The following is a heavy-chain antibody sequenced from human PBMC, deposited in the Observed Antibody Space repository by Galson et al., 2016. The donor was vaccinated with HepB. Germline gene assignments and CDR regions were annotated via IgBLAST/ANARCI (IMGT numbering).Heavy chain of an antibody. J-gene: IGHJ4*02. CDR2: VHFSGRT. V-gene: IGHV4-4*02. D-gene: IGHD7-27*01. Sequence: SETLSLTCAFPVDSVSIVDWWSWVRQSSGDGLEWIGQVHFSGRTAYTPSFKRRLTMSLDMSRNEFSLKLRTVTAADTAVYFCANDRAHGDDHAGRFFDYWGPGILVTISS. CDR1: VDSVSIVDW. CDR3: ANDRAHGDDHAGRFFDY.